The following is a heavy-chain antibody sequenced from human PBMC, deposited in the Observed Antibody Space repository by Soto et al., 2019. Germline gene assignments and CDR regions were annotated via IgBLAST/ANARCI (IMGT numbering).Heavy chain of an antibody. Sequence: SETLSLACTVSGGSISSSSYYWGWIRQPPGKGLEWIGSIYYSGSTYYNPSLKSRVTISVDTSKNQFSLKLSSVTAADTAVYYCARPWAALDAFDIWGQGTMVTVSS. J-gene: IGHJ3*02. D-gene: IGHD6-6*01. V-gene: IGHV4-39*01. CDR2: IYYSGST. CDR3: ARPWAALDAFDI. CDR1: GGSISSSSYY.